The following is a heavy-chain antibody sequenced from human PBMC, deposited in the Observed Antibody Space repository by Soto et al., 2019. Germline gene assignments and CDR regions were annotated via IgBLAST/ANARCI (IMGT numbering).Heavy chain of an antibody. V-gene: IGHV4-59*01. D-gene: IGHD3-10*01. CDR2: TYYSGST. CDR3: ARVVEITMVRGAPLGAFDI. J-gene: IGHJ3*02. Sequence: PSETLSLTCTVSGGSISSYYWSWIRQPPGKGLEWIGYTYYSGSTNYNPSLKSRVTISVDTSKNQFSLKLSSVTAADTAVYYCARVVEITMVRGAPLGAFDIWGQGTMVTVSS. CDR1: GGSISSYY.